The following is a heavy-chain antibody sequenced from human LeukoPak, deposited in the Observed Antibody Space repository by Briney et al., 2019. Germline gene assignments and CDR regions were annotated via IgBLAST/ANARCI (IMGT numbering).Heavy chain of an antibody. CDR1: GGSISSSSYY. CDR3: ARDSSGYYYHYYYYGMDV. D-gene: IGHD3-22*01. CDR2: IYYSGST. J-gene: IGHJ6*02. Sequence: SETLSLTCTVSGGSISSSSYYWGWIRQPPGKGLEWIGSIYYSGSTYYNPSLKSRVTISVDTSKNQFSLKLSSVTAADTAVYYCARDSSGYYYHYYYYGMDVWGQGTTVTVSS. V-gene: IGHV4-39*07.